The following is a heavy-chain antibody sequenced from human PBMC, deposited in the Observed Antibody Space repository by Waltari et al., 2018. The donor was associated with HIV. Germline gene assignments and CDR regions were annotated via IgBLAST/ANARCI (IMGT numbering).Heavy chain of an antibody. CDR3: ARMGWRGILTGMDV. D-gene: IGHD3-9*01. Sequence: EVQLVASVGGWVQPGGSLRLSCAASGFTFSSYSMNWVRQAPGKGLEWVSYISSSSSTIYYADSVKGRFTIARDNAKNSLYLQMNSLRDEDTSVYYCARMGWRGILTGMDVWGQGTTVTVSS. J-gene: IGHJ6*02. CDR2: ISSSSSTI. V-gene: IGHV3-48*02. CDR1: GFTFSSYS.